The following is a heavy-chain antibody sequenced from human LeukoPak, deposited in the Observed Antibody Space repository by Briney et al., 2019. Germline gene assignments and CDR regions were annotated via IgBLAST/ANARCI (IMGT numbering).Heavy chain of an antibody. V-gene: IGHV3-30*03. CDR1: GFTFSSNG. J-gene: IGHJ6*03. CDR2: ISFDGSNK. CDR3: ARASRIAAAGYYYYYYMDV. D-gene: IGHD6-13*01. Sequence: GGSLRLSCAASGFTFSSNGMHWVRQAPGKGLEWVAVISFDGSNKYYADSVKGRFTISRDNAKNTLYLQMNSLRAEDTAVYYCARASRIAAAGYYYYYYMDVWGKGTTVTISS.